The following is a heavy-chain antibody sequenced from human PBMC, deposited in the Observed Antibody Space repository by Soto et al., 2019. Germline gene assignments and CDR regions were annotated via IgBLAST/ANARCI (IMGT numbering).Heavy chain of an antibody. Sequence: GGSLRLSCAASGFTFSSYGMHWVRQAPGKGLEWVAVISYDGSNKYYADSVKGRFTISRDNSKNTLYLQMNSLRAEDTAVYYCAKDLEQLVPLYYFDYWGQGTLVTVSS. CDR1: GFTFSSYG. V-gene: IGHV3-30*18. CDR2: ISYDGSNK. J-gene: IGHJ4*02. CDR3: AKDLEQLVPLYYFDY. D-gene: IGHD6-6*01.